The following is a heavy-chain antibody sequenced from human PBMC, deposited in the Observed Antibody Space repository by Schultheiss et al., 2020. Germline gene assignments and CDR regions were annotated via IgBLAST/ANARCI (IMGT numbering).Heavy chain of an antibody. Sequence: GGSLRLSCAASGFTFSGYAVSWVRQAPGKGLEWVAAITGNGARTYYADSVKGRFTISRDNAKNSLYLQMNSLRAEDTAVYYCARGKRRIQVSSMDYWGQGTLVTVSS. CDR2: ITGNGART. D-gene: IGHD5-18*01. J-gene: IGHJ4*02. CDR3: ARGKRRIQVSSMDY. CDR1: GFTFSGYA. V-gene: IGHV3-23*01.